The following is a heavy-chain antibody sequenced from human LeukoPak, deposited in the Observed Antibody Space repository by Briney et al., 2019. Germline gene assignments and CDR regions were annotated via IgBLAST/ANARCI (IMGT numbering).Heavy chain of an antibody. D-gene: IGHD5-18*01. CDR3: AKDILRGYSYGPPDY. Sequence: GGSLRLSCAASGFTFDVYAMSWVRQAPGKGLEWVANIKQDGSEKYYVDSVKGRFTISRDNAKNSLYLQMNSLRAEDTALYYCAKDILRGYSYGPPDYWGQGTLVTVSS. J-gene: IGHJ4*02. CDR2: IKQDGSEK. CDR1: GFTFDVYA. V-gene: IGHV3-7*03.